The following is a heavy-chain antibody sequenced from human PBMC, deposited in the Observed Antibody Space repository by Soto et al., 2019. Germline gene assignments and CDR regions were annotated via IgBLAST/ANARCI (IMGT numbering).Heavy chain of an antibody. Sequence: PGGSLRLSCAASGFTFSSYGMHWVRQAPGKGLEWVAVIWYDGSNKYYADSVKGRFTISRDNSKNTLYLQMNSLRAEDTAVYYCARDPSIAARGYYYYGMDVWGQGTTVTVSS. D-gene: IGHD6-6*01. CDR1: GFTFSSYG. CDR2: IWYDGSNK. CDR3: ARDPSIAARGYYYYGMDV. V-gene: IGHV3-33*01. J-gene: IGHJ6*02.